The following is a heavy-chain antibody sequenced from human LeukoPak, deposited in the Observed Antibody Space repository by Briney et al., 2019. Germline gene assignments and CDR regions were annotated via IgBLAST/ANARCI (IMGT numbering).Heavy chain of an antibody. D-gene: IGHD3-10*01. J-gene: IGHJ3*02. CDR3: ARPGVGAYGSGSYYNPRRSGAFDI. CDR1: GGSFSGYY. CDR2: INHSGST. Sequence: SETLSLTCAVYGGSFSGYYWSWIRQPPGKGLEWIGEINHSGSTNYNPSLKSRVTISVDTSKNQFSLKLSSVTAADTAVYYCARPGVGAYGSGSYYNPRRSGAFDIWGQGTMVTVSS. V-gene: IGHV4-34*01.